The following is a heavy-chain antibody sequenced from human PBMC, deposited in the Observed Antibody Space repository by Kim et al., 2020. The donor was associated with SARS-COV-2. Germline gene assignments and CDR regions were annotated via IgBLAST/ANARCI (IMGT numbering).Heavy chain of an antibody. CDR1: GGSISSSSSYY. V-gene: IGHV4-39*07. CDR3: GLLLSSGTYHHSFGMDV. J-gene: IGHJ6*02. Sequence: SETLSLTCTVSGGSISSSSSYYWGWIRQPPGKGLEWIGSMYYSGSTYYNQSLKSRVNILLDRTQNQFSLELSSVTAADTAVYHCGLLLSSGTYHHSFGMDVWGQGTTVTVSS. CDR2: MYYSGST. D-gene: IGHD3-10*01.